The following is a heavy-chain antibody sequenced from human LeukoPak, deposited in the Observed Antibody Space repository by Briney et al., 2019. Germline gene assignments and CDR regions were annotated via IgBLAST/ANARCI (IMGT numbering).Heavy chain of an antibody. V-gene: IGHV5-51*04. CDR1: GYPFTKDW. D-gene: IGHD2/OR15-2a*01. Sequence: GESLKISGKGSGYPFTKDWIGGVRQTPHEGAWWMVMVYPGVSDIIYSPSSQGQVSTSVDKPISTAYLQWSSLKASHTALYYCVTGWPGAFYDPAHNWGQGTLVTVSA. J-gene: IGHJ4*02. CDR2: VYPGVSDI. CDR3: VTGWPGAFYDPAHN.